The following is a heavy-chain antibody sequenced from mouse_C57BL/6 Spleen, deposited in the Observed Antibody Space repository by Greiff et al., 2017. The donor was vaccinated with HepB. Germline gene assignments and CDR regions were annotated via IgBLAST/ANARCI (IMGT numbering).Heavy chain of an antibody. V-gene: IGHV1-59*01. J-gene: IGHJ2*01. CDR3: ARLESSGYYFDY. CDR2: IDPSDSYT. Sequence: QVQLQQPGAELVRPGPSVKLSCKASGYTFTSYWMHWVKQRPGQGLEWIGVIDPSDSYTNYNQKFKGKATLTVDTSSSTAYMQLSSLTSEDSAVYYCARLESSGYYFDYWGQGTTLTVSS. D-gene: IGHD3-2*02. CDR1: GYTFTSYW.